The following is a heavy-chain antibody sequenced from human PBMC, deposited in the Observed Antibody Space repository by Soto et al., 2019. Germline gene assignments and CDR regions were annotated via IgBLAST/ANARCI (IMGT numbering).Heavy chain of an antibody. CDR1: GFAFGSYA. CDR3: ATGGVGIVVGY. Sequence: EVQLLASGGGLVQPGGSLRLSCAASGFAFGSYAMSSVRQAPGKGLQWVSGISVNGDNTYYADSVKGRFTISRDTSKNTLYLQMNSLTAEDTAVYYCATGGVGIVVGYWGQGTLVTVSS. J-gene: IGHJ4*02. CDR2: ISVNGDNT. D-gene: IGHD5-12*01. V-gene: IGHV3-23*01.